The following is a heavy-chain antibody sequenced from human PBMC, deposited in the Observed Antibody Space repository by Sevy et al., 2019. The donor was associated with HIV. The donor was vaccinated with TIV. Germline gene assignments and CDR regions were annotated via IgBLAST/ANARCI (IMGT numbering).Heavy chain of an antibody. CDR2: IKSKTDGGTT. CDR3: TTVESSITMVRGVIMGYYYYGMDV. Sequence: GGCLRLSCAASGFTFSNAWMSWVRQAPGKGLEWVGHIKSKTDGGTTNYTAPVKGRFTISRDDSKNTLYLQMNSLKTEDTAVYYCTTVESSITMVRGVIMGYYYYGMDVWGQGTTVTVSS. J-gene: IGHJ6*02. CDR1: GFTFSNAW. D-gene: IGHD3-10*01. V-gene: IGHV3-15*01.